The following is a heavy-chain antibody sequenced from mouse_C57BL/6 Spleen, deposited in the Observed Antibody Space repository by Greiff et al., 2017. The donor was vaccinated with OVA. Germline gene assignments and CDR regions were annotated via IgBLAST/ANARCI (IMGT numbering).Heavy chain of an antibody. CDR2: INPDSSTI. CDR1: GIDFSRYW. CDR3: ARRDYYGSSGFAY. V-gene: IGHV4-1*01. J-gene: IGHJ3*01. D-gene: IGHD1-1*01. Sequence: GIDFSRYWMSWVRRAPGKGLEWIGEINPDSSTINYAPSLKDKFIISRDNAKNTLYLQMSKVRSEDTALYYCARRDYYGSSGFAYWGQGTLVTVSA.